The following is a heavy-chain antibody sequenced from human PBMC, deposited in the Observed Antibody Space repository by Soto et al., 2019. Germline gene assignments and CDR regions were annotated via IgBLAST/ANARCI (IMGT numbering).Heavy chain of an antibody. J-gene: IGHJ3*02. V-gene: IGHV6-1*01. D-gene: IGHD6-6*01. Sequence: SQTLSLTCAISGDSVSRNSAAWNWIRQSPSRGLEWLGRTYYRSKWYNDYAVSVKSRITINPDTSKNQFSLQLNSVTPEDTAAYYCARYDFSSSSYAFDIWGQGTMVTVSS. CDR2: TYYRSKWYN. CDR1: GDSVSRNSAA. CDR3: ARYDFSSSSYAFDI.